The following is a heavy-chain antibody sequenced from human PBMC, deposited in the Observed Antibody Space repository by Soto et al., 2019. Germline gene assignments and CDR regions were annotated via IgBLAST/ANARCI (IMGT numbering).Heavy chain of an antibody. V-gene: IGHV3-33*01. CDR3: ARDLGSSSNTLDY. Sequence: SLRLSCAASGFTFSSYGVHWVRQAPGKGLEWVAVIWYDGSNKYYADSVKGRFTISRDNSKNTLYLQMNSLRAEDTAVYYCARDLGSSSNTLDYWGQGTLVTVSS. CDR1: GFTFSSYG. J-gene: IGHJ4*02. CDR2: IWYDGSNK. D-gene: IGHD6-6*01.